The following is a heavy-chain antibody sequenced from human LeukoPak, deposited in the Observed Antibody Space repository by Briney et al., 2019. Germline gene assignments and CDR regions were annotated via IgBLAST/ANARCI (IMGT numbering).Heavy chain of an antibody. V-gene: IGHV3-7*03. CDR2: IKQDGSEK. D-gene: IGHD2-21*02. Sequence: PGGSLRLSCAASGFTFSSYWMSWVRQAPGKGLEWVANIKQDGSEKYYVDSVKGRFTISRDNAKNSLYLQMNSLRAEDTAVYYCARHFSPNYCTDDCYTFDYWGQGTLVTVSS. J-gene: IGHJ4*02. CDR3: ARHFSPNYCTDDCYTFDY. CDR1: GFTFSSYW.